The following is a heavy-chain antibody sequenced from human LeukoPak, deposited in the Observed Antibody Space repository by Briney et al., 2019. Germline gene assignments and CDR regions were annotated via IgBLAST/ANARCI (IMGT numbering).Heavy chain of an antibody. Sequence: PGGSLRLSCAASGFTFSSYWMHWVRQAPGKGLVWVSRINSDGSSTSYADSVKGRFTISRDNAKNTLYLQMNSLRAEDTAVYYCARHYGDSDLDYWGQGTLVTVSS. J-gene: IGHJ4*02. CDR1: GFTFSSYW. CDR2: INSDGSST. D-gene: IGHD4-17*01. V-gene: IGHV3-74*01. CDR3: ARHYGDSDLDY.